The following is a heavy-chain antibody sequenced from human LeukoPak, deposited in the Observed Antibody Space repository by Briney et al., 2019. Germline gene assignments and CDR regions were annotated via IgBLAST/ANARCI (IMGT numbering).Heavy chain of an antibody. Sequence: SETLSLTCAVSGGSISSYFWSWVRQPPGKGLEWIGYINHRGTAKSNPSLKSRVTMSLDASKSQVSLILNSVTAADTAIYYCAKDRSGSYYTFDVWGQGTVVTVSS. J-gene: IGHJ3*01. D-gene: IGHD1-26*01. CDR1: GGSISSYF. CDR2: INHRGTA. CDR3: AKDRSGSYYTFDV. V-gene: IGHV4-59*01.